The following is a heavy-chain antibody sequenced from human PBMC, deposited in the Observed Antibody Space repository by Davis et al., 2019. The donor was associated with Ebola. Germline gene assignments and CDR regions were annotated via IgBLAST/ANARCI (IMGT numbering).Heavy chain of an antibody. CDR3: ARGTGGSGSYPGYYGMDV. CDR2: IWYDGSNK. Sequence: GGSLRLSCAASGFTFSSYWMSWVRQAPGKGLEWVAVIWYDGSNKYYADSVKGRFTISRDNSKNTLYLQMNSLRAEDTAVYYCARGTGGSGSYPGYYGMDVWGQGTTVTVSS. J-gene: IGHJ6*02. CDR1: GFTFSSYW. D-gene: IGHD3-10*01. V-gene: IGHV3-33*08.